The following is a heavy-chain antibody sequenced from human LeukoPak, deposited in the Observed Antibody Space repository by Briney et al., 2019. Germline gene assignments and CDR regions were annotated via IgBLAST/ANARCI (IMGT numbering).Heavy chain of an antibody. J-gene: IGHJ3*02. CDR3: ARDLMATVTTGAFDI. CDR1: GFTFSSYW. D-gene: IGHD4-17*01. CDR2: IKQDGSEK. V-gene: IGHV3-7*01. Sequence: GGSLRLSCAASGFTFSSYWMSWVRQAPGKGLEWVANIKQDGSEKYYVDSVKGRFTISRDNAKNTLYLQMNSLRAEDTAVYYCARDLMATVTTGAFDIWGQGTMVTVSS.